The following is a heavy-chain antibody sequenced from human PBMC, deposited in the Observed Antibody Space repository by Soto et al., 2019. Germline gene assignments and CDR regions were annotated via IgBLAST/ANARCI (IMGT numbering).Heavy chain of an antibody. CDR3: ARDFSGVFWSGERDAFDI. Sequence: ASVKVSCKASGYTFTSYYMHWVRQAPGQGLEWMGIINPSGGSTSYAQKFQGRVTMTRDTSTSTVYMGLSSLRSEDTAVFYCARDFSGVFWSGERDAFDIWGQGTMVTVSS. CDR2: INPSGGST. V-gene: IGHV1-46*01. J-gene: IGHJ3*02. CDR1: GYTFTSYY. D-gene: IGHD3-3*01.